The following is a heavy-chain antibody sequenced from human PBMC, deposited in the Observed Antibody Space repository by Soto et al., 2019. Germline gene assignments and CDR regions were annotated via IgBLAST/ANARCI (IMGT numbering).Heavy chain of an antibody. CDR2: IYWDDDK. CDR1: GVSPSTSGVG. CDR3: AHIEYSSGWYVGPWSFDY. Sequence: SGPTPVDPPQNLTLTCPFFGVSPSTSGVGVGWVRQPPGKALEWLALIYWDDDKRYSPSLKSRLTITKDTSKNQVVLTMTNMDPVDTATYYCAHIEYSSGWYVGPWSFDYWGQGTLVTVSS. D-gene: IGHD6-19*01. J-gene: IGHJ4*02. V-gene: IGHV2-5*02.